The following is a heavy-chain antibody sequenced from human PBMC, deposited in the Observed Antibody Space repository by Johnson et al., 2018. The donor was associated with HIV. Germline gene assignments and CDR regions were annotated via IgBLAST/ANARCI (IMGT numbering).Heavy chain of an antibody. J-gene: IGHJ3*02. CDR3: ARAPYSSSWYRDAFDI. Sequence: VQLVESGGGMVQPGGSLRLSCAASGLTVSTNYMSWVRQAPGRGLEWVSVVYSDGNTYYADSVKDRFTISRDNSKNTLYLQMNSLRAEDTAVYYCARAPYSSSWYRDAFDIWGQGTMVTVSS. CDR1: GLTVSTNY. D-gene: IGHD6-13*01. CDR2: VYSDGNT. V-gene: IGHV3-66*01.